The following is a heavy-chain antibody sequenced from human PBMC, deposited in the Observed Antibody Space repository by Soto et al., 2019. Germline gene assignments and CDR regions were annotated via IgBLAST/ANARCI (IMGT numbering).Heavy chain of an antibody. Sequence: QSGGSLRLSCAASGFTFSSYAMSWVRQAPGKGLEWVSAISGSGGSTYYADSVKGRFTISRDNSKNTLYLQMNSLRAEDTAVYYCAKVYGIGGSGWYFDYWGQGTLVIVSS. CDR2: ISGSGGST. CDR1: GFTFSSYA. J-gene: IGHJ4*02. CDR3: AKVYGIGGSGWYFDY. V-gene: IGHV3-23*01. D-gene: IGHD6-19*01.